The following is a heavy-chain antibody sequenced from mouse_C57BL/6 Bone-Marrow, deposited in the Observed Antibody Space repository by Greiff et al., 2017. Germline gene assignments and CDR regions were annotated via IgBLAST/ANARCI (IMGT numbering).Heavy chain of an antibody. CDR2: ISYDGSN. J-gene: IGHJ3*01. D-gene: IGHD1-1*02. CDR3: ARVGLRAWFAY. CDR1: GYSITSGYY. Sequence: ESGPGLVKPSQSLSLTCSVTGYSITSGYYWNWIRQFPGNKLEWMGYISYDGSNNYNPSLKNRISITRDPSKNQFFLKLNSVTTEDTATYYCARVGLRAWFAYWGQGTLVTVSA. V-gene: IGHV3-6*01.